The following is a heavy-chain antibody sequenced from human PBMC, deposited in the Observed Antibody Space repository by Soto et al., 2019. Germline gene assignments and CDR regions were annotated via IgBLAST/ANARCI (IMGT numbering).Heavy chain of an antibody. CDR2: IYSGGGT. D-gene: IGHD3-22*01. CDR3: VRVSDSRGYYDY. Sequence: EVQLVETGGGLIQPGGSLRLSCVASGFTVSGNYMSWVRQAPGRGLEWVSLIYSGGGTFYADSVKGRFTISRDNSKNTLYLQMNSLRAEDTAVYFCVRVSDSRGYYDYWGQGTLVTVSS. CDR1: GFTVSGNY. V-gene: IGHV3-53*02. J-gene: IGHJ4*02.